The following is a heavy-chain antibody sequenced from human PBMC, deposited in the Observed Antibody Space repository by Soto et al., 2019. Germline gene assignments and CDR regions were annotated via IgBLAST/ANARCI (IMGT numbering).Heavy chain of an antibody. Sequence: EVQILESGGSLVQPGGSLRLSCTASGFTFSSAAMNWVRQAPGKGLEWVSIISGTDSRTYYADSVKGRFTIPRDNSRNTLYLDMISLRAEDTAVYYCARSLDIHYKNWFDPWGHGTLVTVSS. D-gene: IGHD4-4*01. V-gene: IGHV3-23*01. CDR1: GFTFSSAA. J-gene: IGHJ5*02. CDR2: ISGTDSRT. CDR3: ARSLDIHYKNWFDP.